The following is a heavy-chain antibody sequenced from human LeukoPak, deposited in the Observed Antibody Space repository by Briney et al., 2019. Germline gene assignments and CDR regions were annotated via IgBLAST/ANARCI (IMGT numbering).Heavy chain of an antibody. D-gene: IGHD6-19*01. Sequence: GGSLRLSCAASGFIFSSSWMSWVRQAPGKGLEWVAYIKQDGSEKHYVDSVKGRFTISRDNAKNSLYLQMNSLRAEDTAVYYCARGHSSGWYDSDYWGQGTLVTVSS. CDR1: GFIFSSSW. CDR2: IKQDGSEK. CDR3: ARGHSSGWYDSDY. J-gene: IGHJ4*02. V-gene: IGHV3-7*01.